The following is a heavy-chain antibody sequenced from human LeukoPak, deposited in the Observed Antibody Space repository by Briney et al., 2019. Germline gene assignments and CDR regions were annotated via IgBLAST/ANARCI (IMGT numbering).Heavy chain of an antibody. CDR1: GFTFSTYW. D-gene: IGHD6-19*01. J-gene: IGHJ4*02. CDR3: ARDHLAGWALEY. Sequence: GGSLRLSCAASGFTFSTYWMFWVRQAPGKGLEWLASIKNDGSDIYYEDSVKGRFTISRDNAKNSLYLQLNSLRAEDTAVYFCARDHLAGWALEYWGQGTLVTVSS. CDR2: IKNDGSDI. V-gene: IGHV3-7*01.